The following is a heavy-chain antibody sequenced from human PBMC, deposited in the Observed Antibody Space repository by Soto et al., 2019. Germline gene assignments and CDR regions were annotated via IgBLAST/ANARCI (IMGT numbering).Heavy chain of an antibody. Sequence: EVQLVESGGGLVQPGGSLRLSCAASGFTFSSYAMHWVRQAPGKGLEYVSAISSNGGSTYYANSVKGRFTISRDNSKNTLYRQMGSLRAEDMAVYYCARCRGYYSDYWGQGTLVTVSS. CDR3: ARCRGYYSDY. CDR2: ISSNGGST. V-gene: IGHV3-64*01. CDR1: GFTFSSYA. J-gene: IGHJ4*02. D-gene: IGHD3-22*01.